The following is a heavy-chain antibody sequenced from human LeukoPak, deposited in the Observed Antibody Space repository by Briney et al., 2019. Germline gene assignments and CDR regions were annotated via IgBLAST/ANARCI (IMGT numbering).Heavy chain of an antibody. V-gene: IGHV3-9*01. Sequence: PGRSLRLSCAASGFTFDDYAMHWVRQAPGKGLEWVSGISWNSGSIGYADSVKGRFTISGDNAKNSLYLQMNSLRAEDTALYYCAKDIGQWLPSRAFDIWGQGTMVTVSS. D-gene: IGHD6-19*01. CDR2: ISWNSGSI. CDR3: AKDIGQWLPSRAFDI. CDR1: GFTFDDYA. J-gene: IGHJ3*02.